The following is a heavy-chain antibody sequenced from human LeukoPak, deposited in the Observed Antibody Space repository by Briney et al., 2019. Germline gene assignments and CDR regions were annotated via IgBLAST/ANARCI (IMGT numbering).Heavy chain of an antibody. Sequence: GASVKVSCKASGGTFSSYAISWVRQAPGQGLEWMGGIIPIFGTANYAQKFQGRVTITADKSTSTAYMELSSLRSEDTAVYYCARPINEWLRWYYFDYWSQGTLVTVSS. CDR2: IIPIFGTA. CDR3: ARPINEWLRWYYFDY. V-gene: IGHV1-69*06. D-gene: IGHD5-12*01. J-gene: IGHJ4*02. CDR1: GGTFSSYA.